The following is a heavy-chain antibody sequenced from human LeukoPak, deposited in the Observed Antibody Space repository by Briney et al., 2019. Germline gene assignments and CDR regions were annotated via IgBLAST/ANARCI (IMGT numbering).Heavy chain of an antibody. CDR2: INPDSGGT. D-gene: IGHD2-8*02. CDR3: VTHTGGPLY. V-gene: IGHV1-2*02. J-gene: IGHJ4*02. Sequence: GASVKVSCKASGYTXTGHYMHWVRQAPGQGLEWMGWINPDSGGTNYAQKFEGRVTMTRDTSISTAYMELSRLTSDDTAVYYCVTHTGGPLYWGQGTLVTVSS. CDR1: GYTXTGHY.